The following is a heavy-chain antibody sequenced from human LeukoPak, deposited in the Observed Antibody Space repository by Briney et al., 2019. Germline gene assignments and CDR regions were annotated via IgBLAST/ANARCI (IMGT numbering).Heavy chain of an antibody. V-gene: IGHV1-2*02. CDR3: ARDLNGTVWLGYYYGMHV. D-gene: IGHD5-12*01. Sequence: SVKVSCKASGYTFTGYNMHWVRHAPGQGHERRGWINPNSGGTNYAQQSQGRVTMPRDTSITTAHWELTLLRFGDTPVYYVARDLNGTVWLGYYYGMHVWGQGTTVTVPS. CDR2: INPNSGGT. J-gene: IGHJ6*01. CDR1: GYTFTGYN.